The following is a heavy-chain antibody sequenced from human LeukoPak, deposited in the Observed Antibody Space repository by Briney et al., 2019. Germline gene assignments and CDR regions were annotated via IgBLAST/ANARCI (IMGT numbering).Heavy chain of an antibody. V-gene: IGHV4-59*12. Sequence: SETLSLTCTVSGGSISSYYWSWIRQPPGKGLEWIGYIYYSGSTYYNPSLKSRVTISVDTSKNQFSLKLSSVTAADTAVYYCARVRNIAAAGTLYFDYWGQGTLVTVSS. CDR1: GGSISSYY. CDR3: ARVRNIAAAGTLYFDY. J-gene: IGHJ4*02. D-gene: IGHD6-13*01. CDR2: IYYSGST.